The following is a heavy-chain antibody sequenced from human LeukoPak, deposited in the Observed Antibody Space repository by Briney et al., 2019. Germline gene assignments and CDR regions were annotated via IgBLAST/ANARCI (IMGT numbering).Heavy chain of an antibody. CDR3: ARAFDGDYEVSDWFDP. Sequence: GASVKVSCKASGYTFTSYAMNWVRQAPGQGLEWMGWISAYNGNTNYAQKLQGRVTMTTDTSTSTAYMELRSLRSDDTAVYYCARAFDGDYEVSDWFDPWGQGTLVTVSS. D-gene: IGHD4-17*01. J-gene: IGHJ5*02. CDR2: ISAYNGNT. V-gene: IGHV1-18*01. CDR1: GYTFTSYA.